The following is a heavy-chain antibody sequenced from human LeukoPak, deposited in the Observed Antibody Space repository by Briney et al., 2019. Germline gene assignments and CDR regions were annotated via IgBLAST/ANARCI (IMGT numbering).Heavy chain of an antibody. J-gene: IGHJ4*02. CDR1: GGSINSYY. D-gene: IGHD6-19*01. CDR2: IYYSGST. Sequence: KASETLSLTCTVSGGSINSYYWSWIRQPPGKGLEWVGYIYYSGSTNYKPSLKRRVTISVDTSKNQFSLKVSSVTAADTAVYYCASSRSSSGWSLIDYGGQGALVTVSS. CDR3: ASSRSSSGWSLIDY. V-gene: IGHV4-59*01.